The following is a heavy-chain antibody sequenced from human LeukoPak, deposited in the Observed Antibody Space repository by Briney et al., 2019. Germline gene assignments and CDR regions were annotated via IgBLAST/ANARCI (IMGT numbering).Heavy chain of an antibody. CDR1: GFTFSRYG. CDR3: AKGSSKLGYFDY. V-gene: IGHV3-23*01. Sequence: GGSLRLSCAASGFTFSRYGMQWVRQAPGKGLEWVSGISVSGSSTYYADSVKGRFTISRDNSKNTLYLQMNSLRAEDTAVYYCAKGSSKLGYFDYWGQGTLVTVSS. CDR2: ISVSGSST. D-gene: IGHD2-2*01. J-gene: IGHJ4*02.